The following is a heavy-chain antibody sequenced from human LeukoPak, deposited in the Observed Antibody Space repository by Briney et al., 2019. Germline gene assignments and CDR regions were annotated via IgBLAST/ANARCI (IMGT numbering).Heavy chain of an antibody. CDR2: IWYDGSNK. D-gene: IGHD3-3*01. Sequence: GRSLRLSCAASGFTFSSYGMHWVRQAPGKGLEWVAVIWYDGSNKYYADSVKGRFTISRDNSKNTLYLQMNSLRAEDTAVYYCANSPQRFLEYYYMDVWGKGTTVTVSS. CDR3: ANSPQRFLEYYYMDV. J-gene: IGHJ6*03. V-gene: IGHV3-33*06. CDR1: GFTFSSYG.